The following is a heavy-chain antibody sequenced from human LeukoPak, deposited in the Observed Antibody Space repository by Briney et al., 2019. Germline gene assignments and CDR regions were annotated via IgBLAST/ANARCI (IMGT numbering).Heavy chain of an antibody. Sequence: ASVKVSCKASGGTFSSYAISWVRQAPGQGLEWMGGIIPIFGTANYAQKFQGRVTITADKSTSTAYMELSSLRAEDTAVYYCAKGNWNYGPYYYYYMDVWGKGTTVTVSS. CDR2: IIPIFGTA. D-gene: IGHD1-7*01. J-gene: IGHJ6*03. CDR1: GGTFSSYA. V-gene: IGHV1-69*06. CDR3: AKGNWNYGPYYYYYMDV.